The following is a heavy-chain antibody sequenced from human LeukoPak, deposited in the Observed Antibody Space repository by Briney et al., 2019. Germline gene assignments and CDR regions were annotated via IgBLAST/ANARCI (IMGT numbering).Heavy chain of an antibody. CDR2: FSGSSGST. Sequence: PGGSLILSCAASGFTFSNYAMTWVRQAPGKGLEWVSVFSGSSGSTYYADSVKGRFTISRDNSKNTLYLQMDSLRAEDTAVYYCAKGSSFYGAYSDYWGQGTLVTVSS. J-gene: IGHJ4*02. CDR3: AKGSSFYGAYSDY. CDR1: GFTFSNYA. D-gene: IGHD4-17*01. V-gene: IGHV3-23*01.